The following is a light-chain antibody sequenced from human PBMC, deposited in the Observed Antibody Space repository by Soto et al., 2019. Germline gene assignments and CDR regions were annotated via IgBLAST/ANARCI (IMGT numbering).Light chain of an antibody. J-gene: IGLJ2*01. CDR1: KLGDKY. CDR3: QAWDSSTVV. Sequence: SYELTQPPSVSVSPGQTASITCSGDKLGDKYACWYQQKPDQSPVVVIYQDSERPSGIPERFSGSNSGNTATLTISGTQAMDEADYYCQAWDSSTVVFGGGTKLTVL. V-gene: IGLV3-1*01. CDR2: QDS.